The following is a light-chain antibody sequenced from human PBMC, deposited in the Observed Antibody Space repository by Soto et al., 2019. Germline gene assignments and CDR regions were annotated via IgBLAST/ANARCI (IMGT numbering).Light chain of an antibody. CDR2: EVS. J-gene: IGLJ2*01. Sequence: QSALTQPASVSGSPGQSITISCTGSSSDVGGYNYVSWYQQHPGKAPKLLIYEVSNRPSGLSNRFSGSKSGNTASLTISGLQAEDEADYYCSSYTTSSRVVFGGGTKLTVL. CDR3: SSYTTSSRVV. V-gene: IGLV2-14*01. CDR1: SSDVGGYNY.